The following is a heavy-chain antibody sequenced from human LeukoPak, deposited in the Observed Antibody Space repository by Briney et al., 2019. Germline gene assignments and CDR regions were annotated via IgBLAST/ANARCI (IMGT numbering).Heavy chain of an antibody. CDR3: TTAHLNLEHADY. CDR2: IKNKIDGGTT. D-gene: IGHD3-3*01. CDR1: GFIFSGAW. J-gene: IGHJ4*02. Sequence: MPGGSLRLSCAASGFIFSGAWMNWVRQAPGKGLEGVGRIKNKIDGGTTDYAAPVKGRSTISRDDPKNTLYLQMNRLKTEDTAVYYCTTAHLNLEHADYWGQGTLVTVSS. V-gene: IGHV3-15*01.